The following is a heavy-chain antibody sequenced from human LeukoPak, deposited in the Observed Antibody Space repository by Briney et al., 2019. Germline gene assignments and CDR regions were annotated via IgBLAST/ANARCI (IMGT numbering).Heavy chain of an antibody. D-gene: IGHD3-3*01. J-gene: IGHJ4*02. CDR3: AEWSGLDY. Sequence: GGSLRLSCAASGFTFSSYWMSGVRQARGKGLEWVADIKQEGSEKYYVDSVKGRFTISRDNAKNSLYLQMNSLRAEDTAVYYCAEWSGLDYWGQGTLVTVSS. V-gene: IGHV3-7*01. CDR2: IKQEGSEK. CDR1: GFTFSSYW.